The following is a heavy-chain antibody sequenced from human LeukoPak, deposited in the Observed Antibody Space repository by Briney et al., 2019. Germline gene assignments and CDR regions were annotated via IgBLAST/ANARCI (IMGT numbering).Heavy chain of an antibody. CDR3: ARHVAAAIDY. D-gene: IGHD6-13*01. J-gene: IGHJ4*02. CDR1: GGSLSSSSYS. Sequence: SETLSLTCTVSGGSLSSSSYSWGWIRQPPGKGLEWIGSIYYSGSTYYNPSLKSRVTISVDTSKNQFSLKLSSVTAADTAVYYCARHVAAAIDYWGQGTLVTVSS. CDR2: IYYSGST. V-gene: IGHV4-39*01.